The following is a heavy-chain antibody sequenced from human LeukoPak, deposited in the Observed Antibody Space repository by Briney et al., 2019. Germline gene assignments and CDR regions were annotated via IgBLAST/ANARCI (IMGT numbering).Heavy chain of an antibody. V-gene: IGHV3-48*01. J-gene: IGHJ4*02. CDR1: GFTFSSYN. CDR3: AREGSDFWSGYAKGYFDY. CDR2: IGSSVSTR. Sequence: GGSLRLSCAVSGFTFSSYNMNWVRRAPGQGLEWVSYIGSSVSTRYYADSVKGRFTISRDNGKHSLYLQMNRLRAEDTAVYYCAREGSDFWSGYAKGYFDYWGQGTLVTVSS. D-gene: IGHD3-3*01.